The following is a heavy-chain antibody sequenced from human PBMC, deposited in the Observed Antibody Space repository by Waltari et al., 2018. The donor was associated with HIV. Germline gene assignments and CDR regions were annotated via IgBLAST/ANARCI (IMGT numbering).Heavy chain of an antibody. J-gene: IGHJ4*02. Sequence: EMQLVESGGGLVKPGGSLRLSCAASGFPFSPYNMIWVRQSPGKGLEWVSSISGSSVHIYYADSVKGRFTVSRDNAKNSLYLQMNSLTFEDTALYYCAREGVMVRGAYDYWGQGTLVTVSS. CDR2: ISGSSVHI. CDR3: AREGVMVRGAYDY. V-gene: IGHV3-21*01. D-gene: IGHD3-10*01. CDR1: GFPFSPYN.